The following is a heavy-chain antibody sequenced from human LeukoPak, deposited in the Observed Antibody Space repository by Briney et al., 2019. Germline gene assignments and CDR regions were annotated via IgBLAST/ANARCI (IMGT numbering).Heavy chain of an antibody. CDR2: INHSGST. V-gene: IGHV4-34*01. D-gene: IGHD3-3*01. CDR3: ARDLRITIFGVVISNWFDP. CDR1: GGSFSGYY. J-gene: IGHJ5*02. Sequence: PSETLSLTCAVYGGSFSGYYWSWIRQPPGKGLEWIGEINHSGSTNYNPSLKSRVTISVDTSKKQFSLKLSSVTAADTAVYYCARDLRITIFGVVISNWFDPWGQGTLVTVSS.